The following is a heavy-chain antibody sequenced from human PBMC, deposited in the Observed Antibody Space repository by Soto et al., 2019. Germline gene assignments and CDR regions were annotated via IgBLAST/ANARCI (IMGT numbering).Heavy chain of an antibody. CDR1: GFTFDDYG. J-gene: IGHJ5*02. CDR3: ARDKTTSSSNWFDP. D-gene: IGHD6-6*01. CDR2: INWSGSST. Sequence: EVQLVESGGGVVRPGGSLRLSCAASGFTFDDYGMSWVRQAPGKGLEWVSGINWSGSSTGYADSVKGRFTVSRDNAKNSLYLQMNSLRAEDTALYYCARDKTTSSSNWFDPWCQGTLVTVSS. V-gene: IGHV3-20*04.